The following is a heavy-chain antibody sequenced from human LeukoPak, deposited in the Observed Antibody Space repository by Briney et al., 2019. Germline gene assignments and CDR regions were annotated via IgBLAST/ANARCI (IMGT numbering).Heavy chain of an antibody. Sequence: GESLKISCKGSGYSFTSYWIGWVRQMPGKGLEWMGLIYPGDSDTRYSPSFQGQVTISADKSINTAYLQWSSLKASDSAIYFCARQDTFGKFKFAGFDPWGQGTLVTVSS. V-gene: IGHV5-51*01. J-gene: IGHJ5*02. CDR1: GYSFTSYW. CDR2: IYPGDSDT. D-gene: IGHD2/OR15-2a*01. CDR3: ARQDTFGKFKFAGFDP.